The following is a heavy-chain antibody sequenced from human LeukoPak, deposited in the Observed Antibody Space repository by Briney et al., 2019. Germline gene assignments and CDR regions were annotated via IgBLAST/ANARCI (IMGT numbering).Heavy chain of an antibody. J-gene: IGHJ5*02. V-gene: IGHV1-69*04. Sequence: SVKVSCKASGGTFSSYAISWVRQAPGQGLEWMGRIIPILGIANYAQKFQGRVTITADKSTSTAYMELSSLTSDDTAVYYCARGGLASSTYSSGWFPYNWFDPWGQGTLVAVSS. CDR3: ARGGLASSTYSSGWFPYNWFDP. CDR2: IIPILGIA. D-gene: IGHD6-19*01. CDR1: GGTFSSYA.